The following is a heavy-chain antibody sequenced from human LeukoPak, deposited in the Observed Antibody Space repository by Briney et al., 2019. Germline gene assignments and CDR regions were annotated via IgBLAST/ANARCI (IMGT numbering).Heavy chain of an antibody. Sequence: ASVKVSCKASGYTFTGYYMHWVRQAPGQGLEWMGWINPNSGGTNYAQKFQGRVTMTRDMSISTAYMELRSLRSGDTAVYYCARVITGRITMIVVARDDAFDIWGQGTMVTVSS. CDR2: INPNSGGT. CDR3: ARVITGRITMIVVARDDAFDI. CDR1: GYTFTGYY. D-gene: IGHD3-22*01. J-gene: IGHJ3*02. V-gene: IGHV1-2*02.